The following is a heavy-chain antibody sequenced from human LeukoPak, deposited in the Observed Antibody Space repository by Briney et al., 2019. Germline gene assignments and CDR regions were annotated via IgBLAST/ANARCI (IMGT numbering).Heavy chain of an antibody. J-gene: IGHJ4*02. Sequence: GESLRLSCAASGFTFSAYYMTWVRQAPGKGPEWVANIKQDGSEKYYVDSVKGRFTISRDNANNSLYLQMNSLRAEDTAVYYCARMSGIAVAAIWISYFDYWGQGTLVTVSS. CDR1: GFTFSAYY. D-gene: IGHD6-19*01. CDR3: ARMSGIAVAAIWISYFDY. V-gene: IGHV3-7*03. CDR2: IKQDGSEK.